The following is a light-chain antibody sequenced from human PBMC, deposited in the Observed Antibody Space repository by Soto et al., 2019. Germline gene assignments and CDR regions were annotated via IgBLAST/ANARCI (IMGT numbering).Light chain of an antibody. CDR1: QNVGNDY. J-gene: IGKJ3*01. CDR3: HHHAFAPLY. Sequence: EIVLTQSPGTLSLSPGERATLSCRASQNVGNDYVDWYQQKPRQAPRLLIHTASKRATGIPDRFSGSGSGTDFSPSISRLVPKDVAVYFCHHHAFAPLYFGPGTTVTVK. V-gene: IGKV3-20*01. CDR2: TAS.